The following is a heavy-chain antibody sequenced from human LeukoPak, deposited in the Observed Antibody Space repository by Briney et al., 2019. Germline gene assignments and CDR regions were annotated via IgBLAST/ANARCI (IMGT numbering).Heavy chain of an antibody. J-gene: IGHJ4*02. Sequence: SVKVSCRASGGTFSSYAISWVRQAPGQGLEWMGGIIPIFGTANYAQKFQGRATITADESTSTAYMELSSLRSEDTAVYYCARDRSRGYGYPRTLDYWGQGTLVTVSS. D-gene: IGHD5-18*01. CDR3: ARDRSRGYGYPRTLDY. CDR1: GGTFSSYA. V-gene: IGHV1-69*13. CDR2: IIPIFGTA.